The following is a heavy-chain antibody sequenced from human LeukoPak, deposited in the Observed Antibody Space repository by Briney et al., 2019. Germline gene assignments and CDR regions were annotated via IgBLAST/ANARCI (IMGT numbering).Heavy chain of an antibody. V-gene: IGHV3-30*02. CDR3: AKPLIIAATGEFDY. Sequence: GGSLRLSCAAPGFTLSNYGIHWVRQAPGKGLEWVAFIRYDGSNKYYADSVKGRFTISRDISKNTVYLQMNSLRAEDTAVYYCAKPLIIAATGEFDYWGQGTLVTVSS. D-gene: IGHD6-13*01. CDR2: IRYDGSNK. CDR1: GFTLSNYG. J-gene: IGHJ4*02.